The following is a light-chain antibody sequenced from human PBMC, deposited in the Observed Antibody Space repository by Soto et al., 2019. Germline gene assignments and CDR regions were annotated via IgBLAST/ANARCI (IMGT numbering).Light chain of an antibody. CDR2: DAS. J-gene: IGKJ4*01. CDR3: QQRRAWPRV. V-gene: IGKV3-11*01. Sequence: EIVLTQSPATLSLSPGERATLSCRASPRVGTYLVWYQQKPGKAPRLLIYDASKRAIGIPDRFSGSGSGTDFTLTISSLEPGDSAVYYCQQRRAWPRVFGGGTRME. CDR1: PRVGTY.